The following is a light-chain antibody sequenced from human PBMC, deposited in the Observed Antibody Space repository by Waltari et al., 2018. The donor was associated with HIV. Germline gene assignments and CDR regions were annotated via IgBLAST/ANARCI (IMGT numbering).Light chain of an antibody. J-gene: IGLJ2*01. CDR2: SNN. V-gene: IGLV1-44*01. CDR3: SAWDDNVNAL. CDR1: RSNIGSNN. Sequence: QSVLRQPPSASGTPGQRVTISCSGSRSNIGSNNVNWYQQLPGTAPKLLIYSNNRRPSGAPDRFSGSKAGTSASLAISGLQSEDEADYYCSAWDDNVNALFGGGTKLTVL.